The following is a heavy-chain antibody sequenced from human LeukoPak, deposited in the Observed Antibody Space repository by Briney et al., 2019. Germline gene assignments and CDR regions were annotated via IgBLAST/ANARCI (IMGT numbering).Heavy chain of an antibody. Sequence: SETLSLTCAVSGYSISSSYYWGWIRQPPGKGLEWIGTIYHSGSTHYNPSLKSRVTLSVDTSKNQFSLKLRSVTAADTAMYYCASLPSNTVTHDYWGQGTLVTVSS. J-gene: IGHJ4*02. CDR2: IYHSGST. CDR3: ASLPSNTVTHDY. CDR1: GYSISSSYY. V-gene: IGHV4-38-2*01. D-gene: IGHD4-11*01.